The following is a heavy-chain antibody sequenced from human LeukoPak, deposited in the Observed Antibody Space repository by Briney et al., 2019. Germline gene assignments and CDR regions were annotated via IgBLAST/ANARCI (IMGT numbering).Heavy chain of an antibody. Sequence: SVNVSCKASGYTFTSYGISWVRQAPGQGLEWMGGIIPIFGTANYAQKFKGRVTITADESTSTAYMELSSLRSEDTAVYYCARVSTGVYYYYGMDVWGQGTTVTVSS. V-gene: IGHV1-69*13. CDR2: IIPIFGTA. CDR1: GYTFTSYG. D-gene: IGHD3-9*01. CDR3: ARVSTGVYYYYGMDV. J-gene: IGHJ6*02.